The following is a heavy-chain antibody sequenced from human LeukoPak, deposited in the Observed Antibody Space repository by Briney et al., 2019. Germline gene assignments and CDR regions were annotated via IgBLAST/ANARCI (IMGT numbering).Heavy chain of an antibody. Sequence: SETLSLTCTVSGGSINNYYWSWIRQPPGKGLEWIGYIYYSGSTNYNPSLKSRVTISVDRSKNQFSLKLSSVTAADTAVYYCARNKGSGSYAVYFDYWGQGTLVTVSS. D-gene: IGHD3-10*01. V-gene: IGHV4-59*12. J-gene: IGHJ4*02. CDR1: GGSINNYY. CDR3: ARNKGSGSYAVYFDY. CDR2: IYYSGST.